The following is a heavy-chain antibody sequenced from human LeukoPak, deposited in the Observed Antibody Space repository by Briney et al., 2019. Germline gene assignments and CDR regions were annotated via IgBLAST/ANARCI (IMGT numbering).Heavy chain of an antibody. V-gene: IGHV3-30-3*02. CDR2: ISYDGSNK. Sequence: PGGSLRLSCAASGFTFSSYAMHWVRQAPGKGLEWVAVISYDGSNKYYADSVKGRFTISRDNSKNTLYLQMNSLRPEDSAVYYCAKNPTTHNYVTGGGGGFDPWGQGTLVTVSS. D-gene: IGHD4-11*01. CDR3: AKNPTTHNYVTGGGGGFDP. CDR1: GFTFSSYA. J-gene: IGHJ5*02.